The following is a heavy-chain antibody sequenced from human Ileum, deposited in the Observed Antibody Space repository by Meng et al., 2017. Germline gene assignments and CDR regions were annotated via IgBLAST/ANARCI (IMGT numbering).Heavy chain of an antibody. Sequence: GGSLRLSCAASGFTFSSYWMHWVRHAPGKGLVWVSRINSDGSSTSYADSVKGRFTISRDNAKNTLYLQMNSLRAEDTAVYYCARDRAYYDILTGYYPSWFDPWGQGTLVTVSS. CDR1: GFTFSSYW. V-gene: IGHV3-74*01. CDR2: INSDGSST. CDR3: ARDRAYYDILTGYYPSWFDP. D-gene: IGHD3-9*01. J-gene: IGHJ5*02.